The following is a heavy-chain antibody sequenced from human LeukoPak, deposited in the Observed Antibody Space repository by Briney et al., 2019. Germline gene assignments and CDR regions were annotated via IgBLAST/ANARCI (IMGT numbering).Heavy chain of an antibody. V-gene: IGHV1-18*01. CDR2: ISAYNGNT. Sequence: ASVKVSCKASGYTFTNYGISWVRQSPGQGLEWMGWISAYNGNTNYAQKLQGRITMTTDTSTSTAYMELRSLRSDDTAVYYCARDLGYYGSGRYLYYYYYMDVWSKGTTVTVSS. CDR1: GYTFTNYG. CDR3: ARDLGYYGSGRYLYYYYYMDV. D-gene: IGHD3-10*01. J-gene: IGHJ6*03.